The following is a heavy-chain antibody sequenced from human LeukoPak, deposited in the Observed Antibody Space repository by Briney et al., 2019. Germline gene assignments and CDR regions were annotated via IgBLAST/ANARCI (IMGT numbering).Heavy chain of an antibody. J-gene: IGHJ4*02. CDR1: GFTFDDYA. CDR2: ISWNSGSI. Sequence: PGGYLRLYCAASGFTFDDYAMHWVRQAPGKGLEWVSGISWNSGSIGYAHSVKGRFTISRDNPKRSLYLQMNSLRAEDTAVYYCARDNGQGLATGDYWGQGTRVTVSS. D-gene: IGHD6-19*01. V-gene: IGHV3-9*01. CDR3: ARDNGQGLATGDY.